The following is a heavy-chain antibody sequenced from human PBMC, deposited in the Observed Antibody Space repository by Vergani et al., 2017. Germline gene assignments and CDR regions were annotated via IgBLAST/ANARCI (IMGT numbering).Heavy chain of an antibody. Sequence: QVQLQESGPGLVKPSETLSLTCTVSNDSVSNTFYYWGWIRQTPGKGLEWIGSIYYSGSTYYNPSLESRVTMSVDTSKSQFSLKLSSLTAADTAVYYCTRHWAGVAANNWFDPWGQGTLVTVSS. D-gene: IGHD2-15*01. CDR3: TRHWAGVAANNWFDP. CDR1: NDSVSNTFYY. V-gene: IGHV4-39*01. CDR2: IYYSGST. J-gene: IGHJ5*02.